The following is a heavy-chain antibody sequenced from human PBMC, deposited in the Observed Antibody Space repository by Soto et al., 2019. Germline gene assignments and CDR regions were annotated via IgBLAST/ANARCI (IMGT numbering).Heavy chain of an antibody. J-gene: IGHJ4*02. V-gene: IGHV1-8*01. D-gene: IGHD3-10*02. CDR2: MNPNSGNT. CDR3: ARGRMFGFSGCEPLGGLDS. CDR1: GYIFTDFD. Sequence: QVQLVQSGAAVKKPGASVKVSCKASGYIFTDFDVNWVRQATGQGLEWMGWMNPNSGNTGIAQKFEGRVILTRDSCISTAYMEVSGLRSDDTAVYFCARGRMFGFSGCEPLGGLDSWGQGILVSVSS.